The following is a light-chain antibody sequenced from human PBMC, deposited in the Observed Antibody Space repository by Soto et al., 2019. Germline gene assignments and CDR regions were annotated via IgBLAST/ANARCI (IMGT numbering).Light chain of an antibody. CDR2: KVS. J-gene: IGKJ1*01. CDR3: MQGTHWPRA. V-gene: IGKV2-30*01. CDR1: QSLVYSDGNIY. Sequence: DVVMTQSPLSLPVTLGQPASISCRSSQSLVYSDGNIYLSWFQQRPGQSPRRLIYKVSNRDSGVPDRFSGSGSGTDFTLKISRVEAGDVGVYYCMQGTHWPRAFGQGTKVEIK.